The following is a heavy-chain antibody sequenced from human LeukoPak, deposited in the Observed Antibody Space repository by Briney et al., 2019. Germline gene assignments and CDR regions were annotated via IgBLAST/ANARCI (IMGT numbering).Heavy chain of an antibody. D-gene: IGHD1-26*01. Sequence: PGGSLRLSCAVSGFTFSGFAMRWVRRTPGKGLEWVSGISGSGDNTLYADSVKGRFTISRDNSKNTLYLEMNSLRAEDTAIYYCAKMKGHPLPKYYMDVWGQGTTVTVSS. CDR3: AKMKGHPLPKYYMDV. J-gene: IGHJ6*01. V-gene: IGHV3-23*01. CDR2: ISGSGDNT. CDR1: GFTFSGFA.